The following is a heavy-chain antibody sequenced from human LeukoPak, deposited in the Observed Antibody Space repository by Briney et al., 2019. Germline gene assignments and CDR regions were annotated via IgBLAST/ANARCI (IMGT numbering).Heavy chain of an antibody. Sequence: TGESLRLSCGASGFTFSSYGMSWVRQAPGKGLEWVSAISGSGDITYYADSVKGRSTISRDNSKNTLFLQMNSLRAEDTAVYYCAKRTSGWYFDYWGQGTLVTVSS. CDR1: GFTFSSYG. D-gene: IGHD6-19*01. CDR3: AKRTSGWYFDY. CDR2: ISGSGDIT. J-gene: IGHJ4*02. V-gene: IGHV3-23*01.